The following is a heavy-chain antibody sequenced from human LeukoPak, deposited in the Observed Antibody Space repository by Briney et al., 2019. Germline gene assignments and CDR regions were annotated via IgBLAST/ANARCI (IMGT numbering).Heavy chain of an antibody. CDR3: ARAVLDY. CDR1: GGPISSGYY. Sequence: KASETLSLTCTVSGGPISSGYYWGWIRQPPGKGLEWIGSIYHSGSTYYNPSLKSRVTISVDTSKNQFSLKLSSVTAADTAVYYCARAVLDYWGQGTLVTVSS. J-gene: IGHJ4*02. V-gene: IGHV4-38-2*02. CDR2: IYHSGST.